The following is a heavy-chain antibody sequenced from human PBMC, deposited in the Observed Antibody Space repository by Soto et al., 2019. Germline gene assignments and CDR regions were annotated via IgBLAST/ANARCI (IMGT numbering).Heavy chain of an antibody. V-gene: IGHV3-30*03. D-gene: IGHD6-19*01. J-gene: IGHJ4*02. CDR3: AIYSSGWYPLDY. CDR1: GFTFSSYG. CDR2: ISYDGSNK. Sequence: GGSLRLSCAASGFTFSSYGMHWFRQAPGKGLEWVAVISYDGSNKYYADSVKGRFTISRDNSKNTLYLQMNSLRAEDTAVYYCAIYSSGWYPLDYWGQGTLVTVS.